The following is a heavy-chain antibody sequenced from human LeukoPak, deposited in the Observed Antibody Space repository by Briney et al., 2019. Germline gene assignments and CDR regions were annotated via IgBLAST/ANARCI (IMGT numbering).Heavy chain of an antibody. D-gene: IGHD5-24*01. CDR3: ARGRDGYNYAGFDP. J-gene: IGHJ5*02. CDR2: ISAYNGNT. Sequence: ASVKVSCEASGYSFIRYGISWVRQAPGQGLEWMGWISAYNGNTDYAQKFQGRVTMTTDTSTAYMELRSLTSDDTAVYYCARGRDGYNYAGFDPWGQGTLVTVSS. CDR1: GYSFIRYG. V-gene: IGHV1-18*01.